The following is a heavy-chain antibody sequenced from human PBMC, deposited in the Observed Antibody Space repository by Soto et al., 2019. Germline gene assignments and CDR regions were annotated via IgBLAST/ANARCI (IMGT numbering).Heavy chain of an antibody. D-gene: IGHD4-4*01. V-gene: IGHV3-30-3*01. CDR1: GFTFSSYA. Sequence: VQLVESGGGVVQPGRSLRLSCAASGFTFSSYAMHWVRQAPGKGLEWVAVISYDGSNKYYADSVKGRFTISRDNSKNTLYLQMNSLRTEDTAVYYCAREWVTSRQDPHGLDVWGQGTTVTVS. CDR2: ISYDGSNK. J-gene: IGHJ6*02. CDR3: AREWVTSRQDPHGLDV.